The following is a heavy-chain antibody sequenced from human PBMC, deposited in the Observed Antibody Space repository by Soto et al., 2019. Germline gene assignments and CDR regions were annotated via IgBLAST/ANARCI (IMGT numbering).Heavy chain of an antibody. V-gene: IGHV3-21*01. J-gene: IGHJ4*02. CDR2: ISSSSSYI. CDR3: ARDYPAVRLAAAGHFDY. CDR1: GFTFSSYS. Sequence: PGGSLRLSCAASGFTFSSYSMNWVRQAPGKGLEWVSSISSSSSYIYYADSVKDRFTISRDNAKNSLYLQMNSLRAEDTAVYYCARDYPAVRLAAAGHFDYWGQGTLVTVSS. D-gene: IGHD6-13*01.